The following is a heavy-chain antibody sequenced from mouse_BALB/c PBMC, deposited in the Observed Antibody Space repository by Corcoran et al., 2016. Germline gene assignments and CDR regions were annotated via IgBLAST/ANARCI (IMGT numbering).Heavy chain of an antibody. CDR3: ARWDWYFDV. Sequence: EVQLQQSGAELVKPGASVKLSCTASGFNIKDTYMHWVKQRPEQGLEWIGRIDPANGNTEYDPKFQGKATITADTSSNTAYLQLSSLTSEDTAVYDCARWDWYFDVWGAGTTVTVSS. J-gene: IGHJ1*01. V-gene: IGHV14-3*02. CDR2: IDPANGNT. CDR1: GFNIKDTY.